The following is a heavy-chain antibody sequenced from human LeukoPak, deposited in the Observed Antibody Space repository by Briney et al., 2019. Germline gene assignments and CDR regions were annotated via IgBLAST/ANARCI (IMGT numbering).Heavy chain of an antibody. J-gene: IGHJ5*02. CDR3: ARQGTTGSWFDP. CDR2: IYYSGST. D-gene: IGHD1-1*01. V-gene: IGHV4-39*01. CDR1: GGSISSSSYY. Sequence: SETLSLTCTVSGGSISSSSYYWGWIRQPPGKGLEWIGSIYYSGSTYYNPSLKSRVTISVDTSKNQFSLKLSSVTAADTAVYYCARQGTTGSWFDPWGQGTLVIVSS.